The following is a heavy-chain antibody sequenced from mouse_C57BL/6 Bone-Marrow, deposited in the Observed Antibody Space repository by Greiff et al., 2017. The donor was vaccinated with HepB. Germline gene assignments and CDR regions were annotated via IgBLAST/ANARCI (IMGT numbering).Heavy chain of an antibody. D-gene: IGHD1-1*01. J-gene: IGHJ3*01. CDR2: IYPGSGST. Sequence: VQLQQPGAELVKPGASVKMSCKASGYTFTSYWITWVKQRPGQGLEWIGDIYPGSGSTNYNEKFKSKATLTVDTSSSTAYMQLSSLTSEDSAVYYCARSPANYYGSSYLFAYWGQGTLVTVSA. V-gene: IGHV1-55*01. CDR3: ARSPANYYGSSYLFAY. CDR1: GYTFTSYW.